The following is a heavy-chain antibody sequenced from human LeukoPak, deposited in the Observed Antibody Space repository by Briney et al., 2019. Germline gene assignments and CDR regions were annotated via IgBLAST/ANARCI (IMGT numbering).Heavy chain of an antibody. CDR1: GGSISSSNW. D-gene: IGHD2-2*01. CDR3: ARGLEVPAATPGRMGCFDY. V-gene: IGHV4-4*02. CDR2: INHSGST. Sequence: PSGTLSLTCAVSGGSISSSNWWSWVRQPPGKGLEWIGEINHSGSTNYNPSLKSRVTISVDTSKNQFSLKLSSVTAADTAVYYCARGLEVPAATPGRMGCFDYWGQGTLVTVSS. J-gene: IGHJ4*02.